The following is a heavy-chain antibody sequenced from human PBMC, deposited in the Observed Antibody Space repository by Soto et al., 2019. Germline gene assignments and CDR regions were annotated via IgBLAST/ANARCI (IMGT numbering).Heavy chain of an antibody. CDR2: ISSSSSYI. J-gene: IGHJ4*01. Sequence: EVQLVESGGGLDKPGGSLRLSCAASGFTFSSYSMNWVRQAPGKGLEWVSSISSSSSYIYYPDSVKGRFTISRDNAKNSLYLQMNTLRAEDTAVYYCARLTSYDSSGYSCYWGHGTLVTVSS. CDR3: ARLTSYDSSGYSCY. CDR1: GFTFSSYS. V-gene: IGHV3-21*01. D-gene: IGHD3-22*01.